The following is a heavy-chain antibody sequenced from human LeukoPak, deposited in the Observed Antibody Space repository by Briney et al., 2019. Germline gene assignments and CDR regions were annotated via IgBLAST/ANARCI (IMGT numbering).Heavy chain of an antibody. J-gene: IGHJ4*02. V-gene: IGHV3-53*01. CDR2: IYSGGST. CDR3: ARNQPAAAGTGFDY. D-gene: IGHD6-13*01. Sequence: GGSLRLSCAASGFTVSSNYMSWVRQAPGKGLEWVSVIYSGGSTYYADSVKGRFTISRDNSKNTLYLQMSSLRAEDTAVYYCARNQPAAAGTGFDYWGQGTLVTVSS. CDR1: GFTVSSNY.